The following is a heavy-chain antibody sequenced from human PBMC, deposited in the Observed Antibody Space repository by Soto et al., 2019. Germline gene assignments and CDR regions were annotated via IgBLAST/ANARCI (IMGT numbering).Heavy chain of an antibody. Sequence: APVKVSCKASGYTFTSYGISWVRQAPGQGLEWMGWISAYNGNTNYAQKLQGRVTMTTDTSTSTAYMELRSLRSDDTAVYYCARDKRKSYDYYYYYGMDVWGQGTTVTVSS. V-gene: IGHV1-18*04. CDR1: GYTFTSYG. CDR2: ISAYNGNT. J-gene: IGHJ6*02. D-gene: IGHD1-26*01. CDR3: ARDKRKSYDYYYYYGMDV.